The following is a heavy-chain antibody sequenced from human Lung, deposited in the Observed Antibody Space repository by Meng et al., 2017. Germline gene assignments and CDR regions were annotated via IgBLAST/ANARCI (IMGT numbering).Heavy chain of an antibody. CDR1: VGSFSDYY. V-gene: IGHV4-34*01. CDR2: INHSGST. CDR3: ARGPTTMAHDFDY. J-gene: IGHJ4*02. Sequence: QVQLQQWGAGLLKPSETLSLSCFVSVGSFSDYYWSWIRQPPGKGLEWIGEINHSGSTNYNPSLESRATISVDTSQNNLSLKLSSVTAADSAVYYCARGPTTMAHDFDYWGQGTLVTVSS. D-gene: IGHD4-11*01.